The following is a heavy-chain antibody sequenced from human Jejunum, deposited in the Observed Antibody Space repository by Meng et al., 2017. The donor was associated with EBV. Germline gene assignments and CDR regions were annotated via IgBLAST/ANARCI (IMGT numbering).Heavy chain of an antibody. J-gene: IGHJ4*02. Sequence: QVQLQDAGPGLWKPSETLSPTCTVSGGSVSSGGYYWSWIRQPPGKGLEWIGYIYNSESTNYKSSLKSRVTISADTSKNQFSLRLSSVTAADTAVYYCARDQNGSYFAYWGQGTLVTVSS. D-gene: IGHD1-26*01. V-gene: IGHV4-61*08. CDR1: GGSVSSGGYY. CDR3: ARDQNGSYFAY. CDR2: IYNSEST.